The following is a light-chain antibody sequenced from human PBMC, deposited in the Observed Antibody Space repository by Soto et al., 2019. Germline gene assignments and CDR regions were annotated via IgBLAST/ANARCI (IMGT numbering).Light chain of an antibody. CDR3: QQYYSYPRT. J-gene: IGKJ1*01. V-gene: IGKV1-8*01. Sequence: AIRMTQSPSSLSASTGDRVTITCRASQGISSYLAWYQQKPGKAPQLLIYAASTLQRGVPSRFSGSGSGSDFTLTISCLPSEDFATYYCQQYYSYPRTFGQGTKVEIK. CDR1: QGISSY. CDR2: AAS.